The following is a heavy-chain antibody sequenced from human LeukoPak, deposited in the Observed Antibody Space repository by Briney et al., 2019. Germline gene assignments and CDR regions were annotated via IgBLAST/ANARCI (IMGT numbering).Heavy chain of an antibody. V-gene: IGHV3-74*01. CDR2: INTDGSNT. CDR1: GFTFSSYA. CDR3: AKLVCGSGGSCYSGIDC. J-gene: IGHJ4*02. Sequence: GGSLRLSCAASGFTFSSYAMSWVRQAPGKGLVWVSRINTDGSNTSYADSVKGRFTVSRDNAKNTLYLQMNSLRADDTAVYYCAKLVCGSGGSCYSGIDCWGQGTLVTVSS. D-gene: IGHD2-15*01.